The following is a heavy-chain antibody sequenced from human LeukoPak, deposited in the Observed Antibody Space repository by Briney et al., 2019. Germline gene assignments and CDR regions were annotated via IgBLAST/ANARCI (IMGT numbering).Heavy chain of an antibody. V-gene: IGHV3-48*03. D-gene: IGHD4-23*01. CDR3: ARDYGGSSPFDY. CDR1: GFTFSSYE. Sequence: GGSLRLSCAASGFTFSSYEMHWVRQAPGKGLEWVSYISSSGTTIYYADSVEGRFTISRDNAKNSLHLQMNSLRAEDTAVYYCARDYGGSSPFDYWGQGTLVTVSS. CDR2: ISSSGTTI. J-gene: IGHJ4*02.